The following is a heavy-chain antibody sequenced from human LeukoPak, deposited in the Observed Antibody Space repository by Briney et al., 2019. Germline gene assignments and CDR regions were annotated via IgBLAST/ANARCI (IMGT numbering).Heavy chain of an antibody. V-gene: IGHV4-59*01. Sequence: SETLSLTCTVSGGSISSYYWSWIRQPPGKGLEWIGYIYYSGSTNYNPSLKSRVTISVDTSKNQFSLKLSSVTAADTAVYYCAKRYYCDSSAYDAFDIWGQGTMVTVSS. CDR3: AKRYYCDSSAYDAFDI. J-gene: IGHJ3*02. CDR2: IYYSGST. CDR1: GGSISSYY. D-gene: IGHD3-22*01.